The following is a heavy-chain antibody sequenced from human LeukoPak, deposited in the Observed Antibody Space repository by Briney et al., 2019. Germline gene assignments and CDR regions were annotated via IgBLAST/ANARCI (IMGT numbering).Heavy chain of an antibody. CDR3: ARDPPHGMDV. J-gene: IGHJ6*02. Sequence: PGGSLRLSCAASGFTFANYNFSWVRQAPGKGLEWVSYISSTSSTIYYADSMKGRFTISRDNAKNSLYLQMSSLTAEATAVYYCARDPPHGMDVWGQGTTVTVSS. CDR1: GFTFANYN. V-gene: IGHV3-48*01. CDR2: ISSTSSTI.